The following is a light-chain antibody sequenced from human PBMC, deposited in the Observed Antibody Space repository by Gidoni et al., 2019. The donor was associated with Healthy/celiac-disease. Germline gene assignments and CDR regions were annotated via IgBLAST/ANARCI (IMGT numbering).Light chain of an antibody. V-gene: IGLV3-1*01. J-gene: IGLJ2*01. CDR3: QAWDSRTVV. CDR1: KLGDKY. Sequence: SYDLTQRPSVSVSTGQTASITCSGDKLGDKYACWYQQKPGQSPVLVIYQDSKRPSGIPERFSGSNSGNTVTLSISGTQAMDEADYYCQAWDSRTVVFGGGTKLTVL. CDR2: QDS.